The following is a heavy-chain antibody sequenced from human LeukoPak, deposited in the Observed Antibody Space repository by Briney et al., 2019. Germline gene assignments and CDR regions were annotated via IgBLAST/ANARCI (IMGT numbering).Heavy chain of an antibody. Sequence: ASVKVSCKASGYTFTGYYMHWVRQAPGQGLEWMGIINPSGGSTSYAQKFQGRVTMTRDTSTSTVYMELSSLRSEDTAVYYCARFTMIVMGDYWGQGTLVTVSS. CDR2: INPSGGST. V-gene: IGHV1-46*01. CDR3: ARFTMIVMGDY. D-gene: IGHD3-22*01. J-gene: IGHJ4*02. CDR1: GYTFTGYY.